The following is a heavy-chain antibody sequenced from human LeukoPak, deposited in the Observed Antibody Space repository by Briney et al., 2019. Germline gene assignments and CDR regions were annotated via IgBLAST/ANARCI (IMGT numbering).Heavy chain of an antibody. V-gene: IGHV3-15*01. D-gene: IGHD2-21*02. CDR2: VKSIRDGGTT. CDR3: TARVVTTNEF. Sequence: RPGGSLRLSCLGSGFNFNDAYMNWVRQAPGKGLEWVGRVKSIRDGGTTDDTAPVKGRFTISRDDSKRTLYLQMNSLKTEDTAVYFCTARVVTTNEFWGQGTLVTVSS. J-gene: IGHJ4*02. CDR1: GFNFNDAY.